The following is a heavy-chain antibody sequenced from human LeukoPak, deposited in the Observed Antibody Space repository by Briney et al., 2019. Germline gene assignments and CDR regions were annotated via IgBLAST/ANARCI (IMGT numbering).Heavy chain of an antibody. CDR2: INPNSGGT. CDR1: GYTFTGYY. CDR3: AREDGSSRAAFLLGMDV. D-gene: IGHD6-13*01. V-gene: IGHV1-2*02. J-gene: IGHJ6*02. Sequence: GASVKVSCKASGYTFTGYYKHWVRQAPGQGLEWMGWINPNSGGTNYAQKFQGRVTMTRDTSISTAYMELSRLRSDDTAVYYCAREDGSSRAAFLLGMDVWGQGTTVTVSS.